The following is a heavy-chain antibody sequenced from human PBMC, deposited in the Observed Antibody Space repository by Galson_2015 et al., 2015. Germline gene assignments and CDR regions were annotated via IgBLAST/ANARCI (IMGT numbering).Heavy chain of an antibody. CDR3: ARLVGNGIIDY. CDR2: TFYRSRWYN. D-gene: IGHD2-8*01. Sequence: ISGDSVSSDSASWNWFRQSPSRGFEWLGKTFYRSRWYNDYTPSVKSRIIINTDTSENQFSLHLNSVTPEDTAVYYCARLVGNGIIDYWGQGTLVTVSS. V-gene: IGHV6-1*01. CDR1: GDSVSSDSAS. J-gene: IGHJ4*02.